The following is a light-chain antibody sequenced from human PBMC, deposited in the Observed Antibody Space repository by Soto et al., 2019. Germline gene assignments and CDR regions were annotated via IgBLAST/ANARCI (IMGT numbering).Light chain of an antibody. V-gene: IGLV2-14*01. CDR2: EVR. J-gene: IGLJ1*01. CDR3: SSYTTSSTRV. CDR1: MRDVGAYNL. Sequence: QSVLTQPASVSGSAGQSITISCSGTMRDVGAYNLVSWYQQHPGTAPKLIIYEVRNRPSGISSRFSGSRSGNTASLTISGLQSEDEADYYCSSYTTSSTRVFGPGTKLTVL.